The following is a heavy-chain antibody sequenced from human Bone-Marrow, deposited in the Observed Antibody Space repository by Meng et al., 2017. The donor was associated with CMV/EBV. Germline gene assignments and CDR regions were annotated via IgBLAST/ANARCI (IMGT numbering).Heavy chain of an antibody. D-gene: IGHD2-15*01. CDR2: ISAYNGNT. CDR1: GYTFTSYG. CDR3: ARVVGLCSGGSCYSPYFDY. J-gene: IGHJ4*02. V-gene: IGHV1-18*01. Sequence: ASVKVSCKASGYTFTSYGISWVRQAPGQGLEWMGWISAYNGNTNYAQKLQGRVTMTTDTSTSTAYMELRSLRSDDTAVYYCARVVGLCSGGSCYSPYFDYWGQGTLVTVSS.